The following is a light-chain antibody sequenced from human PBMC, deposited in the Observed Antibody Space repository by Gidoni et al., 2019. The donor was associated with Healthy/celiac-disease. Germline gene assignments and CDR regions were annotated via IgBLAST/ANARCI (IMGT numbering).Light chain of an antibody. CDR1: SSDVGGYNY. CDR3: SSYTSSSTHVV. V-gene: IGLV2-14*01. J-gene: IGLJ2*01. CDR2: EVS. Sequence: QSALTQPASVSGSPGQSITIACTGTSSDVGGYNYVSWYQQHPGKAPKLMIYEVSNRPSGGSNRFSGSKSGNTASLTISGLQAEDEAEYYCSSYTSSSTHVVFGGGTKLTVL.